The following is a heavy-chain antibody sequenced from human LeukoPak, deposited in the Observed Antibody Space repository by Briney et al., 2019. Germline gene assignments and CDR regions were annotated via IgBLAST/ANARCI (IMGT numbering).Heavy chain of an antibody. J-gene: IGHJ4*02. D-gene: IGHD3-22*01. CDR1: EFTFSNYA. CDR2: ISGGGGST. CDR3: AKQAYDSPRTDFDY. V-gene: IGHV3-23*01. Sequence: GGSLRLSCAASEFTFSNYAMNWVRQAPGKGLEWVSGISGGGGSTYYADSVKGRFTISRDNSKNTLHLQMNSLRAEDTAIYYCAKQAYDSPRTDFDYWGQGTLVTVSS.